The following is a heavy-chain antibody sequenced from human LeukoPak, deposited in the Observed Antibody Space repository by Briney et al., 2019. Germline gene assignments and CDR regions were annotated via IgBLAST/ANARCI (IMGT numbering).Heavy chain of an antibody. Sequence: ASVKVSCKASGYTFTSYYMHWVRQAPGQGLEWMGIINPSGGSTSYAQKFQGRVTMTRDTSTSTVYMELSSLRSEDTAVYYCARAEAVADYYCYGMDVWGQGTTVTVSS. V-gene: IGHV1-46*01. D-gene: IGHD6-19*01. CDR2: INPSGGST. CDR3: ARAEAVADYYCYGMDV. CDR1: GYTFTSYY. J-gene: IGHJ6*02.